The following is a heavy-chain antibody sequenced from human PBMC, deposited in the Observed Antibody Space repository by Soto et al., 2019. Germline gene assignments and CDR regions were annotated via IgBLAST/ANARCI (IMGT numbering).Heavy chain of an antibody. V-gene: IGHV3-23*01. D-gene: IGHD3-16*01. CDR2: ISGSGGST. J-gene: IGHJ4*02. CDR3: ASFKGYYFDY. Sequence: GGSLRLSCAASGFTFSSYAMSWVRQAPGKGLEWVSAISGSGGSTYYADSVKGRFTISRDNSKNTLYPQMDSLRAEDTAVYYCASFKGYYFDYWGQGTLVTVSS. CDR1: GFTFSSYA.